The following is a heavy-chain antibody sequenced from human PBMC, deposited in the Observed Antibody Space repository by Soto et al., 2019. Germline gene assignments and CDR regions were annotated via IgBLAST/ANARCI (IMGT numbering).Heavy chain of an antibody. V-gene: IGHV3-30-3*01. CDR3: ARDSSGWYLTFDY. D-gene: IGHD6-19*01. CDR1: GFTFSSCA. Sequence: QPGGSPSPPCASFGFTFSSCAMDGVRQAPGKGLEWVALISYDGSNKYYADPVKGRFTISRDNAKNSLYLQMNSLRDEDTAVYYCARDSSGWYLTFDYWGQGTLVTVSS. CDR2: ISYDGSNK. J-gene: IGHJ4*02.